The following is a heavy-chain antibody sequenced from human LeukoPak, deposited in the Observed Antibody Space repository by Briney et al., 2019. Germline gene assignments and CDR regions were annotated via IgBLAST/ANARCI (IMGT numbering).Heavy chain of an antibody. Sequence: PGGSLRLSCAASGFSFSNYAMSWVRQAPGKGSEWVSAISGSGGSTYYADSVKGRFTISRDNSKNTLYLQMNSLRAEDTAVYYCAKFFSSGVAGIDYWGQGTLVTVSS. V-gene: IGHV3-23*01. D-gene: IGHD6-19*01. CDR2: ISGSGGST. CDR1: GFSFSNYA. J-gene: IGHJ4*02. CDR3: AKFFSSGVAGIDY.